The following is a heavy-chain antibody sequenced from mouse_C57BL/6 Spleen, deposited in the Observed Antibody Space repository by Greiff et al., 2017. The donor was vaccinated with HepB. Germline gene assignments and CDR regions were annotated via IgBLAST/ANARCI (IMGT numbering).Heavy chain of an antibody. D-gene: IGHD2-2*01. CDR1: GFNIKDDY. Sequence: EVQLQQPGAELVRPGASVKLSCTASGFNIKDDYMHWVKQRPEQGLEWIGWIDPENGDTEYASKFQGKATITADTSSNTAYLQLSSLTSEDTAVYYCTTGLSGAMDYWGQGTSVTVSS. J-gene: IGHJ4*01. V-gene: IGHV14-4*01. CDR2: IDPENGDT. CDR3: TTGLSGAMDY.